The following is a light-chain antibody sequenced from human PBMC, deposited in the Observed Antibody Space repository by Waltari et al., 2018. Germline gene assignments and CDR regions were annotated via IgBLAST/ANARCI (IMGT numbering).Light chain of an antibody. CDR2: GNT. J-gene: IGLJ1*01. CDR3: QSHDSRLSAYV. V-gene: IGLV1-40*01. Sequence: QSVLTPPPPASGSPGQRVTTPCTGRSPNLGSGHEFRWHPQLPDPAPTPLIYGNTNRPSGVPDRFSGSKSGTSASLAITGLQTEDEADYYCQSHDSRLSAYVFGTGTKVTVL. CDR1: SPNLGSGHE.